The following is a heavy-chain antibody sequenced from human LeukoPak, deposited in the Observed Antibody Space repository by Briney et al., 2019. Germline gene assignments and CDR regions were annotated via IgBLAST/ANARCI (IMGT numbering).Heavy chain of an antibody. CDR3: ARTVGGSSYGYPNYYFDY. V-gene: IGHV1-18*01. D-gene: IGHD5-18*01. CDR2: ISAFNGNP. J-gene: IGHJ4*02. CDR1: GYNFSTYA. Sequence: ASVKVSCKASGYNFSTYAITWVRQVPGQAPEWIGWISAFNGNPNYARKLQGRVTMTTDTSTRTAYMDVRSLRSDDTAMYYCARTVGGSSYGYPNYYFDYWGQGTLVTVSS.